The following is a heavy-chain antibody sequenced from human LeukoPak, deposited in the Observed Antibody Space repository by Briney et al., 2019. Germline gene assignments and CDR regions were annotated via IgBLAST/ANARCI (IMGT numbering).Heavy chain of an antibody. D-gene: IGHD6-19*01. CDR1: GLTFSMYW. CDR2: IYYSGSS. Sequence: PGGSLRLSCAASGLTFSMYWMSWVRQAPGKGLEWIGYIYYSGSSNYNPSLKSRVTMSVDTSKSQFSLKLNSVTAADTAVYYCARGRPSGWLGTGYFDYWGQGTLVTVSS. J-gene: IGHJ4*02. V-gene: IGHV4-59*12. CDR3: ARGRPSGWLGTGYFDY.